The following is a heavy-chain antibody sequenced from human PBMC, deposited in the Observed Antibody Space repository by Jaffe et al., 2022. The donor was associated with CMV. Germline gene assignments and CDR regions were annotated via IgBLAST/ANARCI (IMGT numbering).Heavy chain of an antibody. CDR2: ISSSGSTI. CDR1: GFTFSSYE. V-gene: IGHV3-48*03. CDR3: ARADYDILTGYFWFDP. Sequence: EVQLVESGGGLVQPGGSLRLSCAASGFTFSSYEMNWVRQAPGKGLEWVSYISSSGSTIYYADSVKGRFTISRDNAKNSLYLQMNSLRAEDTAVYYCARADYDILTGYFWFDPWGQGTLVTVSS. J-gene: IGHJ5*02. D-gene: IGHD3-9*01.